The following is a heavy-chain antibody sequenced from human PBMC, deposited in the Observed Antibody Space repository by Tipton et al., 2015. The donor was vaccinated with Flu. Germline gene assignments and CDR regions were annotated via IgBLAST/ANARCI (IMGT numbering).Heavy chain of an antibody. Sequence: TLSLTCTVSGVSISGAGYYWSWIRQPPGKGLEWIGYVAYSGSTNYNPSLQSRVTISVDTSKNQLSLKLSSVTAADTAVYYCATRSSGYPLPLHSWGQGILVTVSS. CDR1: GVSISGAGYY. D-gene: IGHD3-22*01. J-gene: IGHJ4*02. CDR3: ATRSSGYPLPLHS. CDR2: VAYSGST. V-gene: IGHV4-61*08.